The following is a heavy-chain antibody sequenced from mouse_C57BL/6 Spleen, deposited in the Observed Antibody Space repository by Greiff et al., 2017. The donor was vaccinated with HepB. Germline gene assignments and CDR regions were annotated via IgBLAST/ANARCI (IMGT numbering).Heavy chain of an antibody. CDR1: GYTFTDYY. CDR3: ARGGQLGVSYDFDY. Sequence: EVQLQQSGPELVKPGASVKISCKASGYTFTDYYMNWVKQSHGQSLEWIGDINPNNGGTSYNQKFKGKATLTVDKSSSTAYMELRSLTSEDTAVYYCARGGQLGVSYDFDYWGQGTTLTVSS. D-gene: IGHD3-1*01. CDR2: INPNNGGT. V-gene: IGHV1-26*01. J-gene: IGHJ2*01.